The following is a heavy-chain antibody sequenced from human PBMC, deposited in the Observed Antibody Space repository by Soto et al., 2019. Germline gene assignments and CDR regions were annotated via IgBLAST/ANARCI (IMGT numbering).Heavy chain of an antibody. D-gene: IGHD2-15*01. V-gene: IGHV1-8*01. CDR3: ARGSPPYCSGGSCYSRGWFDP. CDR1: GYTFTSYD. J-gene: IGHJ5*02. CDR2: MNPNSGNT. Sequence: QVPLVQSGAEVKKPGASVKVSCKASGYTFTSYDINWVRQATGQGLEWMGWMNPNSGNTGYAQKFQGRVTMTRNTSISTAYMELSSLRSEDTAVYYCARGSPPYCSGGSCYSRGWFDPWGQGTLVTVSS.